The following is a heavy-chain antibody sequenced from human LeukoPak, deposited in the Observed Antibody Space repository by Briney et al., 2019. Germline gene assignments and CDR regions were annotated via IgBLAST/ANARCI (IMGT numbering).Heavy chain of an antibody. Sequence: ASVKVSCKASGYTFTSYDVNWVRQAPGQGLEWMGWIGTYNGNTNLAQKFKGRVTMTTDTATRTAYMELKSLRLDDTAVYYCAKDRVGAPPGDWEYLGASNCFDIWGQGTMVSVSS. CDR3: AKDRVGAPPGDWEYLGASNCFDI. V-gene: IGHV1-18*01. CDR1: GYTFTSYD. CDR2: IGTYNGNT. J-gene: IGHJ3*02. D-gene: IGHD3-16*01.